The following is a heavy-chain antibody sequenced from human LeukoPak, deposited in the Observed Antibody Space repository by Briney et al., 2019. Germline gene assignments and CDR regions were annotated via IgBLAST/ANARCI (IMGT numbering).Heavy chain of an antibody. D-gene: IGHD5-18*01. J-gene: IGHJ3*01. CDR2: ISMDGIQE. CDR1: GFRFNNYA. V-gene: IGHV3-30*04. Sequence: GRSLRLSCAASGFRFNNYAMHWVRQPPGTGLEWVAVISMDGIQEYYADSVKGRFSISRNNSKNTLYLQMNSLRSEDTAVYYCAREVYSYALDALDLWGQGTMVTVSS. CDR3: AREVYSYALDALDL.